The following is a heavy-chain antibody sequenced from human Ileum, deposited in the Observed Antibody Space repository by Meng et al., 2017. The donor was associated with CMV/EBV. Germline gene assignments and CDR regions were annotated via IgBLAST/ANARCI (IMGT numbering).Heavy chain of an antibody. V-gene: IGHV1-69*05. CDR1: GGTFSTCD. J-gene: IGHJ5*02. D-gene: IGHD3/OR15-3a*01. CDR2: FITLFGTA. CDR3: GRGPSWGWGLDLDL. Sequence: QVEDGGGVVKTGGPVEVCSKDSGGTFSTCDNNWVRQDPGQEREWVGAFITLFGTAKYAQQLEGRVTITTGESTTTAYMIVNSRTSDDTAVYYCGRGPSWGWGLDLDLWGQGTLVTVSS.